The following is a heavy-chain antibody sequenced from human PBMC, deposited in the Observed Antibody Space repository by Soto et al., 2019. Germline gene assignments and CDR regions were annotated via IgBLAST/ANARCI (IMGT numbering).Heavy chain of an antibody. J-gene: IGHJ4*02. CDR1: GGSISSYY. V-gene: IGHV4-59*08. CDR2: IYYSGST. D-gene: IGHD3-22*01. Sequence: SETLSLTCTVSGGSISSYYWSWIRQPPGKGLEWIGYIYYSGSTNYNPSLKSRVTISVDTSKNQFSLKLSSVTASDTAMYYCARQIYDSDTGPNFQYYFDSWGQGTPVTVSS. CDR3: ARQIYDSDTGPNFQYYFDS.